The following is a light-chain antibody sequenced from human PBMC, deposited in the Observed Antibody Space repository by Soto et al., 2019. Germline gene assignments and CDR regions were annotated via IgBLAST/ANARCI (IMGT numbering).Light chain of an antibody. Sequence: QSALTQPASVSGSPGQSITISCTGTSSDVGGYNYVSWYQQHPGKAPKLMLYDVSNRPSGVSNRFSGSKSGNTASLTISGLQAEDEADYSCSSYTSSSTLLYVFGTGTKLTVL. V-gene: IGLV2-14*01. CDR2: DVS. CDR3: SSYTSSSTLLYV. CDR1: SSDVGGYNY. J-gene: IGLJ1*01.